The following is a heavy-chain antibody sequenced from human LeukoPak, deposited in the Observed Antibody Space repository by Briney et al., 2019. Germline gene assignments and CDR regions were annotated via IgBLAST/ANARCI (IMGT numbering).Heavy chain of an antibody. CDR1: GFTFSSYG. CDR2: ISASGGST. CDR3: AKDLHGDYVRWGDY. V-gene: IGHV3-23*01. D-gene: IGHD4-17*01. Sequence: GGSLRLSCAASGFTFSSYGMHWVRQAPGKGLEWVSSISASGGSTWYADSVKGRFTLSRDNSKSTLYLQMNSLGAEDTALYYCAKDLHGDYVRWGDYWGQGTLVTVSS. J-gene: IGHJ4*02.